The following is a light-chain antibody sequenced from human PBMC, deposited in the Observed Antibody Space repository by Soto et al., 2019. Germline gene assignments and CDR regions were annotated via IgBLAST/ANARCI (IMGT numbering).Light chain of an antibody. CDR1: QSVSSD. J-gene: IGKJ4*01. V-gene: IGKV3-15*01. CDR3: QQRSKWPLT. CDR2: GAS. Sequence: EIVMTQSPATLSVSPGERATLSCRASQSVSSDLAWYHQKPGQAPRLLIYGASTRATGIPARFSGSGSGTEFTLTINSLQSEDFAVYYCQQRSKWPLTFGGGTKVDIK.